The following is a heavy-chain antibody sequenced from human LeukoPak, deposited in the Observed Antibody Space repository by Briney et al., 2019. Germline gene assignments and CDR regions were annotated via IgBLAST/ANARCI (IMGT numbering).Heavy chain of an antibody. Sequence: ASVKLSCKTSGYTFSSYWINWVRQAPGQGLEWMGIINPNEGTTKYAQKFQGRITMTGDTSTSTVYMEVSTLRHEDTAVYYCARVRWARKDGLLIWGKGTTVTISS. J-gene: IGHJ6*04. CDR2: INPNEGTT. V-gene: IGHV1-46*01. CDR1: GYTFSSYW. CDR3: ARVRWARKDGLLI. D-gene: IGHD2-15*01.